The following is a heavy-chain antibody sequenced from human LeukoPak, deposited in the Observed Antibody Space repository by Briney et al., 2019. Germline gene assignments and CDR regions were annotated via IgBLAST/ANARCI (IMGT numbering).Heavy chain of an antibody. CDR3: ARDSSYYYDSSGNFDY. D-gene: IGHD3-22*01. Sequence: ASVKVSCKASGYTFTSYDINWVRQATGQGLEWMGWMNPNSGNTGYAQKFQGRVTMTRNTSISTAYMELSSLRSEDTAVYYCARDSSYYYDSSGNFDYWGQGTLVTVSS. V-gene: IGHV1-8*01. CDR2: MNPNSGNT. J-gene: IGHJ4*02. CDR1: GYTFTSYD.